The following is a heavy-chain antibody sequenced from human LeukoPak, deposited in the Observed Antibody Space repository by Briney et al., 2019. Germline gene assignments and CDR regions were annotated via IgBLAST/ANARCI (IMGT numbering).Heavy chain of an antibody. CDR1: GFTFSSYA. CDR2: ISGSGGST. Sequence: GGSLRLSCVASGFTFSSYAMSWVRQAPGKGLEWVSVISGSGGSTYYADSVKGRFTISRDNSKNALYLQMNSLRAEDTAVYYCAKDYGVVTLYYFDYWGQGTLVTVSS. D-gene: IGHD3-3*01. V-gene: IGHV3-23*01. CDR3: AKDYGVVTLYYFDY. J-gene: IGHJ4*02.